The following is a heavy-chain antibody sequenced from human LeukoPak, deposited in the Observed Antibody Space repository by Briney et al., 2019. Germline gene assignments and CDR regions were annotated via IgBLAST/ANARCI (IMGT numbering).Heavy chain of an antibody. Sequence: PGGSLRLSCAASGFIVSSNYMSWVCQAPGKGLEWVSVIYSGGSSYYADSVKGRFTISRDNSKNTLYLQMNSLRAEDTAVYYCATSSGYDYSGFDYWGQGTLVTVSS. V-gene: IGHV3-53*01. J-gene: IGHJ4*02. CDR1: GFIVSSNY. D-gene: IGHD5-12*01. CDR2: IYSGGSS. CDR3: ATSSGYDYSGFDY.